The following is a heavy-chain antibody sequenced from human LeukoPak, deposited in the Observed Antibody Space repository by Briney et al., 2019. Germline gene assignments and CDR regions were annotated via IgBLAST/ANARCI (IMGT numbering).Heavy chain of an antibody. J-gene: IGHJ5*02. CDR1: GYSFTSYS. CDR3: ATSITLLRGVIISGDWFDP. V-gene: IGHV1-18*01. D-gene: IGHD3-10*01. CDR2: ISPYNGNT. Sequence: AAVKVSCNASGYSFTSYSISWVRQAPAQGLEWVGSISPYNGNTNYAQKLQGSVTMTTDTSTSTAYMDLRSLRSDDTALYYCATSITLLRGVIISGDWFDPWGQGTLVTVSS.